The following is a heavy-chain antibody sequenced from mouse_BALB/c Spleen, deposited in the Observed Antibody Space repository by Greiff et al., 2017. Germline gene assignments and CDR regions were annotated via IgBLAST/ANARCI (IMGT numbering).Heavy chain of an antibody. Sequence: VQLQQSGPELVKPGASVRISCKASGYTFTSYYIHWVKQRPGQGLEWIGWIYPGNVNTKYNEKFKGKATLTVDESSSTAYMQLSSLTSEDSAVYYCARRHGTYYAMDYWGQGTSVTVSS. CDR1: GYTFTSYY. D-gene: IGHD2-1*01. V-gene: IGHV1S56*01. J-gene: IGHJ4*01. CDR3: ARRHGTYYAMDY. CDR2: IYPGNVNT.